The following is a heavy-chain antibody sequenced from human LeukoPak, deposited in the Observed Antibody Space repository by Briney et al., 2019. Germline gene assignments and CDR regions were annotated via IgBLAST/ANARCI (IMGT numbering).Heavy chain of an antibody. CDR1: GFTFSSYG. D-gene: IGHD3-9*01. J-gene: IGHJ2*01. Sequence: PGGSLRLSCAASGFTFSSYGMHWVRQAPGKGLEWVAFIRYDGGNKYYADSVKGRFTISRDNSKDTLYLQMNSLRAEDTAVYYCANLGTVFDWLQNWYFDLWGRGTLVTVSS. CDR2: IRYDGGNK. CDR3: ANLGTVFDWLQNWYFDL. V-gene: IGHV3-30*02.